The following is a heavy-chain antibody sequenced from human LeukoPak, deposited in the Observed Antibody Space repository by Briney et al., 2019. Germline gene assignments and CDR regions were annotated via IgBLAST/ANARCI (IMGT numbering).Heavy chain of an antibody. CDR2: INHSGST. D-gene: IGHD3-10*01. J-gene: IGHJ5*02. CDR1: GGSFSGYY. Sequence: SETLSLTCAVYGGSFSGYYWSWIRQPPGKGLEWIGEINHSGSTNYNPSLKSRVTISVDTSKNQFSLKLSSVTAADTAVYYCARVVRGELRGLWFDPWGQGTLVTVSS. V-gene: IGHV4-34*01. CDR3: ARVVRGELRGLWFDP.